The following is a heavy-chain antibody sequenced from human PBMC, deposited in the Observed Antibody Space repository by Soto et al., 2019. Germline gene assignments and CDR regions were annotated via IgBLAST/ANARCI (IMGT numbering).Heavy chain of an antibody. CDR2: ISYDGSNK. V-gene: IGHV3-30-3*01. CDR1: GFTFSSYA. D-gene: IGHD3-22*01. J-gene: IGHJ4*02. CDR3: ASVRVDYYDSSGPLGY. Sequence: PGWSLRLSCAASGFTFSSYAMHWVRQAPGKGLEWVAFISYDGSNKYYADSVKGRLTISRDNSKNTLYLQMNSLRAEDTAVYYCASVRVDYYDSSGPLGYWGQGTLVTVSS.